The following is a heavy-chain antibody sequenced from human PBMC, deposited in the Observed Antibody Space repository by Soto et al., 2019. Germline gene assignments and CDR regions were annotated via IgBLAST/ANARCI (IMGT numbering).Heavy chain of an antibody. Sequence: GGSLRLSCAASGFTFSSYSMNWVRQAPGKGLEWVSSISSSSSYIYYADSVKGRFTISRDNAKNSLYLQMNSLRAEDTAVYYCARADSITMVRAHYYFDYWGQGTLVTVSS. CDR1: GFTFSSYS. J-gene: IGHJ4*02. D-gene: IGHD3-10*01. V-gene: IGHV3-21*01. CDR2: ISSSSSYI. CDR3: ARADSITMVRAHYYFDY.